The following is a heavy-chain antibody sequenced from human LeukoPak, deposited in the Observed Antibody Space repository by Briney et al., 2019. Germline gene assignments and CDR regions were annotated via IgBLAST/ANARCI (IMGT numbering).Heavy chain of an antibody. Sequence: PGGSLRLSCAASGFTFSRYSMNWVPQAPGKGLEWLSYISSDSDTIYCVDSVKGRFTISRDNAKNSLYLQMNSLRDEDTAVYYCAREAYSSSWFNWFDPWGQGILVTVSS. J-gene: IGHJ5*02. CDR3: AREAYSSSWFNWFDP. CDR2: ISSDSDTI. CDR1: GFTFSRYS. D-gene: IGHD6-13*01. V-gene: IGHV3-48*02.